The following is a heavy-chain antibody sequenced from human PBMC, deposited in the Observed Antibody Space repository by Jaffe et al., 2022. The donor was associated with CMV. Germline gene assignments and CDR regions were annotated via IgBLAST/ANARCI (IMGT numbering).Heavy chain of an antibody. CDR1: GGTFSSYA. Sequence: QVQLVQSGAEVKKPGSSVKVSCKASGGTFSSYAISWVRQAPGQGLEWMGRIIPILGIANYAQKFQGRVTITADKSTSTAYMELSSLRSEDTAVYYCAREDCTNGVCYYAHYYYYMDVWGKGTTVTVSS. J-gene: IGHJ6*03. V-gene: IGHV1-69*09. D-gene: IGHD2-8*01. CDR3: AREDCTNGVCYYAHYYYYMDV. CDR2: IIPILGIA.